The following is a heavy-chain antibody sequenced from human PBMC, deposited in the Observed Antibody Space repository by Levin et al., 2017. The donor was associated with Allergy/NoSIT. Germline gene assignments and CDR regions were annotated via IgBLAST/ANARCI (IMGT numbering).Heavy chain of an antibody. Sequence: SLILSCEASGFIFSHYAMHWVRQSPGPFLLFFSFLFSSFPPPSSSSSCKGRFTIWRDISQNTLYLQMNTLTADDTAVYYCAREAGTFSLTADYWGQGTLLTVSS. J-gene: IGHJ4*02. CDR1: GFIFSHYA. CDR3: AREAGTFSLTADY. CDR2: LFSSFPPP. V-gene: IGHV3-33*01. D-gene: IGHD2/OR15-2a*01.